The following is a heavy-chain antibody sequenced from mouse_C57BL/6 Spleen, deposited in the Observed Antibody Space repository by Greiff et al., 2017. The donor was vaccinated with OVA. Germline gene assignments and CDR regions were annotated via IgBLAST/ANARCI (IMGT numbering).Heavy chain of an antibody. D-gene: IGHD2-3*01. V-gene: IGHV3-6*01. J-gene: IGHJ1*03. CDR3: ARDGWLLRGWYFDV. CDR2: ISYDGSN. Sequence: EVQLKESGPGLVKPSQSLSLTCSVTGYSITSGYYWNWIRQFPGNKLEWMGYISYDGSNNYNPSLKNRISITGDTSKNQFFLKLNSVTTEDTATYYCARDGWLLRGWYFDVWGTGTTVTVSS. CDR1: GYSITSGYY.